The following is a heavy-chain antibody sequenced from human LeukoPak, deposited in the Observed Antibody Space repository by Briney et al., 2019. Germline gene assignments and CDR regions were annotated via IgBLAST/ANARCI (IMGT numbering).Heavy chain of an antibody. J-gene: IGHJ4*02. CDR1: GFTFSSYA. V-gene: IGHV3-48*01. CDR3: ARESISGHRDFDY. CDR2: ISSGSRTI. D-gene: IGHD1-26*01. Sequence: TGGSLRLSCAASGFTFSSYAMNWVRQAPGKGLEWLSYISSGSRTIYYADSVKGRFTLSRDNGKNSLYLQMNGLRAEDTAVYYCARESISGHRDFDYWGQGTLVTVSS.